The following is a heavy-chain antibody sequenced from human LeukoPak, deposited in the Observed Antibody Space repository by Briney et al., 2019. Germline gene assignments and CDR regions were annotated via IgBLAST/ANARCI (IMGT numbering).Heavy chain of an antibody. D-gene: IGHD5-24*01. CDR3: TTATSVTTSWS. V-gene: IGHV3-30*04. CDR1: GFTFSSYA. CDR2: ISYDGSNK. J-gene: IGHJ4*02. Sequence: GRSLRLSCAASGFTFSSYAMHWVRQAPGKGLEWVAVISYDGSNKYYADSVKGRFTISRDNSKNTLYLQMNSLRAEDTAVYYCTTATSVTTSWSWGQGTLVTVSS.